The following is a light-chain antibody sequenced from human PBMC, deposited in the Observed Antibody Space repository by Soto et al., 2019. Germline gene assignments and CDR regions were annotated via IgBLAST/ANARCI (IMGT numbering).Light chain of an antibody. CDR2: GHD. J-gene: IGLJ1*01. CDR3: AAWDDSLNGYV. CDR1: SSNVGSNT. Sequence: QSVLTQPPSASGTPGQRITISCSGSSSNVGSNTVNWYQQLPGTAPKLPIYGHDQRPSGVPDRFSGSKSGTSVSLAISGLQSADEADYYCAAWDDSLNGYVFGAGTKVTVL. V-gene: IGLV1-44*01.